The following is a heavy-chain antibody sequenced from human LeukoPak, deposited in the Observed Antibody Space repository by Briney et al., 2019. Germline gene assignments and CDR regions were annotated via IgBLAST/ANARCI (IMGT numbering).Heavy chain of an antibody. CDR2: IMQDGSEK. Sequence: GGSLRLSCAASGFTVSSNYMSWVRQAPGKGLEWVANIMQDGSEKFYVDSVKGRFTISRDNSKNTLYLQMNSLRAEDTAVYYCARGVANYYDSSGYQKWGQGTLVTVSS. CDR1: GFTVSSNY. J-gene: IGHJ4*02. CDR3: ARGVANYYDSSGYQK. D-gene: IGHD3-22*01. V-gene: IGHV3-7*03.